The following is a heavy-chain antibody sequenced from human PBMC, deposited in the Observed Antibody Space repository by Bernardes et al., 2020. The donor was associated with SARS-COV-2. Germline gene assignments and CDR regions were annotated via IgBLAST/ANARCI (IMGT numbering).Heavy chain of an antibody. CDR1: GFTFSSYS. CDR3: AKDPRGDFWSPTAYYLGMDG. D-gene: IGHD3-3*01. J-gene: IGHJ6*02. CDR2: IEGSGGIT. V-gene: IGHV3-23*01. Sequence: GGSLRLSCAASGFTFSSYSMSWVRQAPGKGLEWVSGIEGSGGITYYAASVKGRFTISRDNSKNTLSLRMSSLRVDDTAMYYWAKDPRGDFWSPTAYYLGMDGWGQGTTVTVSS.